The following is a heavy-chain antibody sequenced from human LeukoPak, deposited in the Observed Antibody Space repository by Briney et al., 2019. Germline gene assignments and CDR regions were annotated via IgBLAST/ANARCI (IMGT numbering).Heavy chain of an antibody. D-gene: IGHD3-10*01. V-gene: IGHV4-34*01. J-gene: IGHJ4*02. CDR2: INHSGST. Sequence: SETLSLTCAVYGGSFSGYYWSWIRQPPGKGLEWIGEINHSGSTNYNPSLKSRVTTSVDTSKNQFSLKLSSVTAADTAVYYCARPPYGSGSYYLDYWGQGTLVTVSS. CDR1: GGSFSGYY. CDR3: ARPPYGSGSYYLDY.